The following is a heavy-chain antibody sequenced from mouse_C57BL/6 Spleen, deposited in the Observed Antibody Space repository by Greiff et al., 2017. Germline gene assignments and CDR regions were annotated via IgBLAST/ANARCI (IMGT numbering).Heavy chain of an antibody. CDR3: ARKTSTMVTTGFAY. Sequence: VQLQQSGAELARPGASVKLSCKASGYTFTSYGISWVKQRTGQGLEWIGEIYPRSGNTYYNEKFKGKATLTADKSSSTAYIELRSLTSEDSAVYFCARKTSTMVTTGFAYWGQGTLVTVSA. J-gene: IGHJ3*01. CDR2: IYPRSGNT. D-gene: IGHD2-2*01. V-gene: IGHV1-81*01. CDR1: GYTFTSYG.